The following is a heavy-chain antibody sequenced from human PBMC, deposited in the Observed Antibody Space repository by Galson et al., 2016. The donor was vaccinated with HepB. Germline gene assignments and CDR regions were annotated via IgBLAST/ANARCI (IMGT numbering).Heavy chain of an antibody. CDR2: IYSGGDT. CDR1: GFTASHDY. D-gene: IGHD1-26*01. V-gene: IGHV3-53*01. CDR3: ARSLGSTTNYGMDV. J-gene: IGHJ6*02. Sequence: SLRLSCAVSGFTASHDYMNWVRQAPGKELEWVSVIYSGGDTFYADSVMGRFSISRDNSKNTLDLQMSGLRAEDTAVYYCARSLGSTTNYGMDVWGQGTTVTVS.